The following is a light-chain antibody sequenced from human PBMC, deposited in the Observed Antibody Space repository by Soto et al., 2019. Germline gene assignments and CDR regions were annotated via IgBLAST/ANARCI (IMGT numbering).Light chain of an antibody. V-gene: IGLV2-14*01. J-gene: IGLJ3*02. Sequence: QSALTQPASVSGSPGQSITISCTGTSSDVGGYDYVSWYQQHPGKAPKLIIFEVSDRPSGVSNRFSGSKSGNTASLTISRLQAEDEADYYCFSYTNSGTRVFRGGTKLTVL. CDR1: SSDVGGYDY. CDR3: FSYTNSGTRV. CDR2: EVS.